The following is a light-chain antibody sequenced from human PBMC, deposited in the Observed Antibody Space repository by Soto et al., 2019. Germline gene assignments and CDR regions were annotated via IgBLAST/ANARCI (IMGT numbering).Light chain of an antibody. CDR2: KAS. CDR1: QSINSW. CDR3: QQYNSSPYT. Sequence: DIQMTQSPSTLSASVGDRVTITCRASQSINSWLAWYQQKSGKAPKLLIYKASSLESGVPSRFSGSGSGTEFTLTISSLQPDDFATYYCQQYNSSPYTFGQGTKLEIK. V-gene: IGKV1-5*03. J-gene: IGKJ2*01.